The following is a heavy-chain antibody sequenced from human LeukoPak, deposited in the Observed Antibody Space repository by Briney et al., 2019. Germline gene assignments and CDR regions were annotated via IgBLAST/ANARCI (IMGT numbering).Heavy chain of an antibody. Sequence: SVKVSCKASGGTFSSYAISWVRQAPGQGLEWMGRIIPILGIANYAQKFQGRVTITADKSTSTAYMELSSLRSEDTAVYYCARRSYGSGSPYYYYGMDVWGQGTTVTVSS. V-gene: IGHV1-69*04. CDR2: IIPILGIA. CDR1: GGTFSSYA. D-gene: IGHD3-10*01. CDR3: ARRSYGSGSPYYYYGMDV. J-gene: IGHJ6*02.